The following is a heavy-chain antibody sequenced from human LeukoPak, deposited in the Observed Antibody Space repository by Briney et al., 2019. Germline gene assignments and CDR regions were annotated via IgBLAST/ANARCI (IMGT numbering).Heavy chain of an antibody. CDR3: ARANGSGSYYNSRRNWFDP. J-gene: IGHJ5*02. D-gene: IGHD3-10*01. CDR1: GGSISSYY. Sequence: PSETLSLTCTVSGGSISSYYWSWIRQPAGKGLEWIGRIYISGSTNYNPSLKSRVTMSVDTSKNQFSLKLSSVTAADTAVYYCARANGSGSYYNSRRNWFDPWGQGTLVTVSS. CDR2: IYISGST. V-gene: IGHV4-4*07.